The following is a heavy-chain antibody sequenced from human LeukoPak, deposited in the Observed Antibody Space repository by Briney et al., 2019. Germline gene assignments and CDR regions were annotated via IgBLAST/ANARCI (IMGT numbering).Heavy chain of an antibody. D-gene: IGHD4/OR15-4a*01. CDR3: ARSLYGGTYGEHLDY. Sequence: ASVKVSCKASGYTFTDYYIHWVRQAPGQGLEWMGWIHPNSGYTNYLQNFQGRVTMTRDTSISTGYMELSRLRSDDTAVYYCARSLYGGTYGEHLDYWGQGSLVTVSS. V-gene: IGHV1-2*02. CDR2: IHPNSGYT. J-gene: IGHJ4*02. CDR1: GYTFTDYY.